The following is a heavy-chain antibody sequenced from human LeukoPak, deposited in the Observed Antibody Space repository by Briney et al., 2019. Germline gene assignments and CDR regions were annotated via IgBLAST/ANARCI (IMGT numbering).Heavy chain of an antibody. CDR1: GFTFNRDW. J-gene: IGHJ4*02. Sequence: PGGSLRLSCAASGFTFNRDWTAWVRQAPGKGLEWVANIKEDGSEKNYVDSVKGRFTISRDNAKNSLYLQMNSLRAEDTALYYCAKDIGPPRVGVWGTYRSFDYWGQGTLVTVSS. V-gene: IGHV3-7*03. CDR3: AKDIGPPRVGVWGTYRSFDY. CDR2: IKEDGSEK. D-gene: IGHD3-16*02.